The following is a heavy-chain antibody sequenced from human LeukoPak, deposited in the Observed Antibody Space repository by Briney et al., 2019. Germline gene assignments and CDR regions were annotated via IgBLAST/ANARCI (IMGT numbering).Heavy chain of an antibody. CDR1: GYTFTSYG. V-gene: IGHV1-18*01. CDR3: ARVRNSGFRYVDS. Sequence: ASVKVSCKASGYTFTSYGISWVRQAPGQGLEWVGWISAYNGNTNYAQKLQGRVTMTTDTSTSTAYMDLRSLRSDDTAVYYCARVRNSGFRYVDSWGQGTLVTVSS. D-gene: IGHD5-12*01. J-gene: IGHJ4*02. CDR2: ISAYNGNT.